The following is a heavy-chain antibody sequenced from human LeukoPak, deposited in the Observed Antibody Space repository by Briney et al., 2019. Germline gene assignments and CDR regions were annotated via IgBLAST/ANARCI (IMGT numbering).Heavy chain of an antibody. CDR3: ARDPYYYDSSGYYPGLDY. D-gene: IGHD3-22*01. Sequence: VWSVRLSCAASGFTFSSYWMHWVRQAPGKGLVWVSRINSLGSSTSYADSVNGRFTISRDNAKNTLYLQMNSLRAEDTAVYYCARDPYYYDSSGYYPGLDYWGQGTLVTVAS. J-gene: IGHJ4*02. CDR1: GFTFSSYW. CDR2: INSLGSST. V-gene: IGHV3-74*01.